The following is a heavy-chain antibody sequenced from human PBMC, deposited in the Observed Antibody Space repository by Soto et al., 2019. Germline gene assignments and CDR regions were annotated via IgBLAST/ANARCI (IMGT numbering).Heavy chain of an antibody. J-gene: IGHJ3*02. CDR1: GGSISSYY. D-gene: IGHD2-15*01. CDR2: IYYSGST. CDR3: ARSGSCSGVSCYQEI. V-gene: IGHV4-59*08. Sequence: QVQLRESGPGLVKPSETLSLTCTVSGGSISSYYWSWIRQPPGKGLEWIAYIYYSGSTSQNPSLKSRVTISVDTSKNQVSLRLRSVTAADTAVYYCARSGSCSGVSCYQEIWGQGTMVTVSS.